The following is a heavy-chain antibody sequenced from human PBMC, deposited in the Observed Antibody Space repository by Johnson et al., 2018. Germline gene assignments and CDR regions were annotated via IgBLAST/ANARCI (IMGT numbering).Heavy chain of an antibody. CDR2: ISYDGSNK. CDR3: AKAPVGWLGEGAEYFQH. Sequence: QVQLVESGGGVVQPGRSLRLSCAASGFTFSSYGMHWVRQAPGKGLEWVAVISYDGSNKYYADSVKGRFTISRDNSKNTQYLQMDSLRGEDTAVYYCAKAPVGWLGEGAEYFQHWGQGTLVTVSS. V-gene: IGHV3-30*18. D-gene: IGHD3-3*01. J-gene: IGHJ1*01. CDR1: GFTFSSYG.